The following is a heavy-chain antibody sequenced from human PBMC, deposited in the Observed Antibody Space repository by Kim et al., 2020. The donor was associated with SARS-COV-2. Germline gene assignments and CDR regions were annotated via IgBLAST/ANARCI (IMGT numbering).Heavy chain of an antibody. D-gene: IGHD5-12*01. CDR1: GFTFSDYY. CDR2: ISSSSSYT. CDR3: ARGGGGMATITARFDY. V-gene: IGHV3-11*06. Sequence: GGSLRLSCAASGFTFSDYYMSWIRQAPGKGLEWVSYISSSSSYTNYADSVKGRFTISRDNAKNSLYLQMNSLRAEDTAVYYCARGGGGMATITARFDYWGQGTLVTVSS. J-gene: IGHJ4*02.